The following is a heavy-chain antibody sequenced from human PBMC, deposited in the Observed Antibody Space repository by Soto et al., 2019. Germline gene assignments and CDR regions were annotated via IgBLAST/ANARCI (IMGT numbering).Heavy chain of an antibody. CDR3: ARERTRGFDP. CDR1: GYTFTSYD. CDR2: MNPNSGNT. V-gene: IGHV1-8*01. Sequence: QVLLVQSGDEGKKPGASVKVSCKASGYTFTSYDINWVRQATGQGLEWMGWMNPNSGNTAYAQKLQGRVTMTRNTSISTAYMELSSLRSEDTAVYYCARERTRGFDPWGQGTLVTVSS. J-gene: IGHJ5*02.